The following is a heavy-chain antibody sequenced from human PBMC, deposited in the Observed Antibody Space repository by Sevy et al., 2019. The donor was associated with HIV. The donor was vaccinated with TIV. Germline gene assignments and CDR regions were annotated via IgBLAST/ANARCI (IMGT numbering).Heavy chain of an antibody. V-gene: IGHV3-9*01. Sequence: GGSLRLSCVASGFTFDDYAMHWVRQAPGKGPEWVSGSSWNSGSIGYAESVKGRFTISRDNAKNSLYLTMNSLRVEDTALHYCANGIGYSNGWYRGFDSWGQGTLVTASS. D-gene: IGHD6-19*01. J-gene: IGHJ5*01. CDR1: GFTFDDYA. CDR2: SSWNSGSI. CDR3: ANGIGYSNGWYRGFDS.